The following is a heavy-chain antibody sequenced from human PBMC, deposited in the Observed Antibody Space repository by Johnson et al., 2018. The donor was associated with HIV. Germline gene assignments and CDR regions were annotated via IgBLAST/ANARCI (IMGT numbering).Heavy chain of an antibody. D-gene: IGHD2-15*01. CDR1: GFTFDDYG. CDR2: IDWNGGST. CDR3: ARVLIVVVVAAEIDAFDI. V-gene: IGHV3-20*04. Sequence: VQLVESGGGVIRPGGSLRLSCAASGFTFDDYGMNWVRQAPGKGLEWVSGIDWNGGSTGYADSVKGRFTISRDNAKNSLYLQMISLRAEDTALYYCARVLIVVVVAAEIDAFDIWGQGTMVTVSS. J-gene: IGHJ3*02.